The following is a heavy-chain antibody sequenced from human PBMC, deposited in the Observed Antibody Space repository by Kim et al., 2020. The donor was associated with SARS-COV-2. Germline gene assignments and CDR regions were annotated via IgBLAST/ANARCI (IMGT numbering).Heavy chain of an antibody. Sequence: GGSLRLSCAASGFTFSSYSMNWVRQAPGKGLEWVSSISTSNSYIYYADSLQGRFTISRDNAKNSLYLQMNSLRVEDTAMYYCARGPRDGYTTNWFDPWGQGTLVTVSS. D-gene: IGHD5-12*01. J-gene: IGHJ5*02. CDR3: ARGPRDGYTTNWFDP. CDR2: ISTSNSYI. CDR1: GFTFSSYS. V-gene: IGHV3-21*01.